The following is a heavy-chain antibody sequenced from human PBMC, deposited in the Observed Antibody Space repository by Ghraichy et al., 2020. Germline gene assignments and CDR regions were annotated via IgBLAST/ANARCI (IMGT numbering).Heavy chain of an antibody. D-gene: IGHD1-26*01. J-gene: IGHJ3*02. Sequence: GGSLRLSCAASGFTFSSYSMSWVRQAPGKGLEWVSTILGDGGTTYFADSVKGRFTISRDNSKNTLYLQMNFLRGEDTAIYNCVRTILGATYHALDIWGQGTMVTVSS. CDR2: ILGDGGTT. CDR1: GFTFSSYS. V-gene: IGHV3-23*01. CDR3: VRTILGATYHALDI.